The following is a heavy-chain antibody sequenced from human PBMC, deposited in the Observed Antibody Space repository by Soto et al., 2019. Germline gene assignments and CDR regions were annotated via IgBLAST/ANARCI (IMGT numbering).Heavy chain of an antibody. V-gene: IGHV4-4*07. CDR3: ARGMGRYFDL. D-gene: IGHD2-8*01. CDR2: LSASGRT. J-gene: IGHJ2*01. Sequence: LXLTCAISGDSSGNFYWSWIRQPAGKGLESLGRLSASGRTNYSPSLQSRVTMSLDRSKNRFSLRLTSVSAADTAVYFCARGMGRYFDLWGRGTLVTVSS. CDR1: GDSSGNFY.